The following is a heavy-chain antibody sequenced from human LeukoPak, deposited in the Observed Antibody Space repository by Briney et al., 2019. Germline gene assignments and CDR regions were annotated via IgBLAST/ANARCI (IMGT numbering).Heavy chain of an antibody. CDR1: GGTFSSYA. J-gene: IGHJ4*02. V-gene: IGHV1-69*13. Sequence: ASVKVSCKASGGTFSSYAISWVRQAPRQGLEWMGGIIPIFGTANYAQKFQGRVTITADESTSTAYMELSSLKSEDTAVYYCARESTPYYDSSGYYRYWGQGTLVTVSS. CDR2: IIPIFGTA. D-gene: IGHD3-22*01. CDR3: ARESTPYYDSSGYYRY.